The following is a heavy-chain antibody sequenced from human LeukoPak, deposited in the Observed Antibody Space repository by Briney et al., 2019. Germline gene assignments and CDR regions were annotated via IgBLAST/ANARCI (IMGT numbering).Heavy chain of an antibody. J-gene: IGHJ4*02. D-gene: IGHD2-15*01. CDR3: ARMVGDYFDY. V-gene: IGHV3-23*01. Sequence: PGGSLRLSCAASGFTFSTYAMSWVRQAAGKGLEWVSLISGSGGGTYYADSVKGRFTISRDNAKNSLYLQMNSLRAEDTAVYYCARMVGDYFDYWGQGTLVTVSS. CDR1: GFTFSTYA. CDR2: ISGSGGGT.